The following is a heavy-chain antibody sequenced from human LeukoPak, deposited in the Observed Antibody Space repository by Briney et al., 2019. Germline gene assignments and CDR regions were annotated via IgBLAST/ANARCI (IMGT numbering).Heavy chain of an antibody. D-gene: IGHD3-16*02. CDR3: ASGDHYDYVWGSYRPLYYFDY. CDR1: GGSTSSSSYY. Sequence: MSSETLSLTCTVSGGSTSSSSYYWGWIRQPPGKGLEWIGSIYYSGSTYYNPSLKSRVTISVDTSKNQFSLKLSSVTAADTAVYYCASGDHYDYVWGSYRPLYYFDYWGQGTLVTVSS. J-gene: IGHJ4*02. V-gene: IGHV4-39*01. CDR2: IYYSGST.